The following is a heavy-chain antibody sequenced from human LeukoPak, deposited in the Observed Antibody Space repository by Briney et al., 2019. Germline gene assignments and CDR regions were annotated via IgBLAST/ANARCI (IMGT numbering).Heavy chain of an antibody. Sequence: SETLSLTCSVSGGSISSLYWSWIRQPPGKGLEWIGYIYYTGSTNYNPSLKSRVTMFVDMSKNQFSLRLNSVTAADTAVYYCAKISSSIYYGMDVWGQGTTVTVSS. V-gene: IGHV4-59*01. J-gene: IGHJ6*02. D-gene: IGHD6-13*01. CDR1: GGSISSLY. CDR3: AKISSSIYYGMDV. CDR2: IYYTGST.